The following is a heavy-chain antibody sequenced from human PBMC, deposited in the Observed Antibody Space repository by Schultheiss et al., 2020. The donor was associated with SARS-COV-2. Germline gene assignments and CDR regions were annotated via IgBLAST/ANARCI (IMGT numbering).Heavy chain of an antibody. J-gene: IGHJ3*02. Sequence: GGSLRLSCAASGFTFSSYGMHWVRQAPGKGLEWVAVILYDGSNKFYADSVKGRFTVSRDNSKNTLYLQMNSLRAEDTAVYYCAKEYSSSWYEEGAFDIWGQGTMVTVSS. CDR1: GFTFSSYG. D-gene: IGHD6-13*01. V-gene: IGHV3-30*18. CDR3: AKEYSSSWYEEGAFDI. CDR2: ILYDGSNK.